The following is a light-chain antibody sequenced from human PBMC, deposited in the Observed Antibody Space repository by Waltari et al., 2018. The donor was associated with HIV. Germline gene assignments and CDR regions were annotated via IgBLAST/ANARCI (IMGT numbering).Light chain of an antibody. CDR2: DDS. CDR1: NIGSKS. Sequence: SYVLTQPPSVSVAPGQTARITCGGSNIGSKSVYWYQQKPGQAPVLVVYDDSDRPSGIPERFSGSNSGNTVTLTISRVEAGDEADYYCQVWDGSGGHVVFGGGTMLTVL. CDR3: QVWDGSGGHVV. J-gene: IGLJ2*01. V-gene: IGLV3-21*02.